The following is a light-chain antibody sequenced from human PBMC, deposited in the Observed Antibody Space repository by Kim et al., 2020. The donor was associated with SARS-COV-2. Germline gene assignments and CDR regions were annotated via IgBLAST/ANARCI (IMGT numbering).Light chain of an antibody. CDR2: AAS. Sequence: DIQITQSPSSLSASVGDRVTITCRASQSISSYLNWYQQKPGKAPKLLIYAASSLQSGVPSRFSGSGSGTDFTLTISSLQPEDFATYYCQQSYITPLTFGGGTKLEI. J-gene: IGKJ4*01. V-gene: IGKV1-39*01. CDR3: QQSYITPLT. CDR1: QSISSY.